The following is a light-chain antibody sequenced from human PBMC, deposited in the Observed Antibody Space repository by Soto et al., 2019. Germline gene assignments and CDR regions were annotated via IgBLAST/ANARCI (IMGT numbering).Light chain of an antibody. Sequence: EILMTQSPATLSVSPGERATLSCRASQSLSRNLAWYQQKPGQAPRLLIYGASTRASGVPARFSGSGSGTEFTLTIRSLQSEDFALYYCQHYNDWSPAFTFGPGTKVDL. CDR2: GAS. CDR3: QHYNDWSPAFT. V-gene: IGKV3-15*01. CDR1: QSLSRN. J-gene: IGKJ3*01.